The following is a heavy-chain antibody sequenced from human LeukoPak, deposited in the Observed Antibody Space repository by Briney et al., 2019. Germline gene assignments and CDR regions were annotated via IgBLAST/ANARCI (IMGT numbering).Heavy chain of an antibody. CDR3: AKGIGYSYGYFDY. D-gene: IGHD5-18*01. Sequence: PGGSLRLSCAASGFTFSSYGMHWVRQAPGKGLEWVAVISYDGSNKYYADSVKGRFTISRDNSKNTLYLQMSSLRAEDTAVYYCAKGIGYSYGYFDYWGQGTLVTVSS. CDR2: ISYDGSNK. CDR1: GFTFSSYG. J-gene: IGHJ4*02. V-gene: IGHV3-30*18.